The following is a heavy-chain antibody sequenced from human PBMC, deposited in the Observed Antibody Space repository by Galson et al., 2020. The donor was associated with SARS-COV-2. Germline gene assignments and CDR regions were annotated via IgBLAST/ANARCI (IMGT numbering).Heavy chain of an antibody. Sequence: GGSLRLSCAASGFTFSDYYMSWIRQAPGKGLEWVSYISSSGSTIYYADSVKGRFTISRDNAKSSLYLQMNSLRAEDTAVYYCARVAPSILYSYGWYYFDYWGQGTLVTVSS. J-gene: IGHJ4*02. CDR2: ISSSGSTI. D-gene: IGHD5-18*01. CDR1: GFTFSDYY. V-gene: IGHV3-11*04. CDR3: ARVAPSILYSYGWYYFDY.